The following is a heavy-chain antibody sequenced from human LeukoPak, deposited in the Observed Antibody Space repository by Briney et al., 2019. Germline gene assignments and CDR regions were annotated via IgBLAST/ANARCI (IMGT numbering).Heavy chain of an antibody. D-gene: IGHD3-10*02. CDR2: IRYDGSNK. CDR3: AELGITMIGGV. Sequence: GGSLRLSCAASGFTFSSYGMHWVRQAPGKGLEWVASIRYDGSNKYYAGSVKGRFTISRDNSKNTLYLQMNSLRAEDTAVYYCAELGITMIGGVWGKGTTVTISS. V-gene: IGHV3-30*02. CDR1: GFTFSSYG. J-gene: IGHJ6*04.